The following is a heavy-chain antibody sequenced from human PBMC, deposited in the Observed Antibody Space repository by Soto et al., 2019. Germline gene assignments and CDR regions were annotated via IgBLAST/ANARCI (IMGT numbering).Heavy chain of an antibody. Sequence: QITLKESGPTLVKPTQTLTLTCTFSGFSLSTSGVGVGWIRQPPGKALEWLALIYWDDDKRYNPSLKRRLTITKDTSKNQVVLTMTNMTPVDTATYYCAHRSGHRESYWGQGTLVTVSS. CDR1: GFSLSTSGVG. CDR2: IYWDDDK. J-gene: IGHJ4*02. D-gene: IGHD7-27*01. CDR3: AHRSGHRESY. V-gene: IGHV2-5*02.